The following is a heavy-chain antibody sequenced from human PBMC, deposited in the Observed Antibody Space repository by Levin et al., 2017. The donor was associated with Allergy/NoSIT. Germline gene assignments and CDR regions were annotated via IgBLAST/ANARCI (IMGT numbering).Heavy chain of an antibody. Sequence: PGGSLRLSCAASGFTFDDYAMHWVRQVPGKGLEWVSDISWNSGTRTYADSVKGRFTISRDNAKSSLFLQMNSLRPEDTALYYCAKDASASAAGNNYFDYWGQGTQVTVSS. V-gene: IGHV3-9*01. D-gene: IGHD6-13*01. CDR3: AKDASASAAGNNYFDY. CDR1: GFTFDDYA. J-gene: IGHJ4*02. CDR2: ISWNSGTR.